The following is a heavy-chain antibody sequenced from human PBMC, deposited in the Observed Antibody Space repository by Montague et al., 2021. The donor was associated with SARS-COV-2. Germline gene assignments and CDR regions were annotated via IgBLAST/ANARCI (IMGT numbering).Heavy chain of an antibody. CDR1: GFTFSSYW. CDR2: VKQDGSEK. CDR3: ARDSFWSSYYTDYYGMAV. V-gene: IGHV3-7*01. D-gene: IGHD3-3*01. J-gene: IGHJ6*02. Sequence: SLRLSCAASGFTFSSYWMSWVRQAPGKGLEWVANVKQDGSEKYYVDSVKGRFTISRDNAKNSLYLQMNSLRAEDTAVYYCARDSFWSSYYTDYYGMAVWGQGTTVTVSS.